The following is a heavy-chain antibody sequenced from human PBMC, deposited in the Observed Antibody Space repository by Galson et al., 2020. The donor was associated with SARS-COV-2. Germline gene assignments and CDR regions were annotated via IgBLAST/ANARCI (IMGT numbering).Heavy chain of an antibody. J-gene: IGHJ4*02. CDR3: ARHLGGSSWYVGYFDY. D-gene: IGHD6-13*01. Sequence: SLTLSLTCSVSGDSISTSRDHWGWVRQSPGKGLEWIGTIYYSGYTFYNESLKSRVTISIDTSKNQFSLKLTSVTAADTAIYYCARHLGGSSWYVGYFDYWGQGTLVTVSS. V-gene: IGHV4-39*01. CDR1: GDSISTSRDH. CDR2: IYYSGYT.